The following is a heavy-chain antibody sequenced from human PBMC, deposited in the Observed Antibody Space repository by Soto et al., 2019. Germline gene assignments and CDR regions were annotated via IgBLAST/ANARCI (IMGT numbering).Heavy chain of an antibody. J-gene: IGHJ4*02. CDR3: ARELSSGWFSN. CDR1: GYTFTSYD. D-gene: IGHD6-19*01. Sequence: ASVKVSGKASGYTFTSYDINWVRQATGQGLEWMGWMNPNSGNTGYAQRFQGRITMTRNTSISTACMELSSLRSEDTAVYYCARELSSGWFSNWGQGTLVTVS. V-gene: IGHV1-8*01. CDR2: MNPNSGNT.